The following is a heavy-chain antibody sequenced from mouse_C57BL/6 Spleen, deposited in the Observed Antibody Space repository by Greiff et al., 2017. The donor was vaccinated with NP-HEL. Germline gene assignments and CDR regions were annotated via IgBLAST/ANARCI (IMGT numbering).Heavy chain of an antibody. V-gene: IGHV1-55*01. Sequence: QVQLQQPGAELVKPGASVKMSCKASGYTFTSYWITWVKQRPGQGLEWIGDIYPGSGSTNYNEKFKSKATLTVDTSSSTAYMQLSSLTSEDSAVYYCARYYGSSPYGYFDVWGTGTTVTVSS. D-gene: IGHD1-1*01. CDR3: ARYYGSSPYGYFDV. CDR1: GYTFTSYW. J-gene: IGHJ1*03. CDR2: IYPGSGST.